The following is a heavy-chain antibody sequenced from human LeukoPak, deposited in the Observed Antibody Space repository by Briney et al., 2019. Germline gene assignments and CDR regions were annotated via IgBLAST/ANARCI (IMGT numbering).Heavy chain of an antibody. Sequence: ASVKVSCKASGYTFTSYAMHWVHQAPGQRLEWMGWINAGNGNTKYSQKFQGRVTITRDTSASTAYMELSSLRSEDTAVYYCARRMVGVTHHFDYWGQGTLVTVSS. CDR2: INAGNGNT. CDR1: GYTFTSYA. J-gene: IGHJ4*02. D-gene: IGHD1-26*01. CDR3: ARRMVGVTHHFDY. V-gene: IGHV1-3*01.